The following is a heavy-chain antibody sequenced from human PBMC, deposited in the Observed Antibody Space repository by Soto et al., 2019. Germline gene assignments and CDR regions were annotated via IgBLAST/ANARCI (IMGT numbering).Heavy chain of an antibody. J-gene: IGHJ6*02. V-gene: IGHV1-69*01. D-gene: IGHD1-26*01. CDR1: GGTFDNFI. CDR2: IVPMLGTP. CDR3: ARHGTYSSSLSQYSGMDV. Sequence: QVQLVQSGAEVKEPGSSVRVSCKASGGTFDNFIMNWVRQTPGQGLEWMGGIVPMLGTPTYAEKFKGRVTISATGSTSTMYMEVTSLISEDTAIYYCARHGTYSSSLSQYSGMDVWGQGTTVTVSS.